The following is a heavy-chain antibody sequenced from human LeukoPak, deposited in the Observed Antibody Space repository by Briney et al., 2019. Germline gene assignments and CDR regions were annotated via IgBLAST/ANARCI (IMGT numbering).Heavy chain of an antibody. J-gene: IGHJ6*02. CDR2: ISWNSGSI. V-gene: IGHV3-9*01. CDR3: AKGVGGWDLGGMDV. CDR1: GFTFDDYA. D-gene: IGHD6-19*01. Sequence: GGSLRLSCAASGFTFDDYAMHWVRQAPGKGLEWVSGISWNSGSIGYADSVKGRFTISRDNAKNSLYLQMNSLRAEDTALYYCAKGVGGWDLGGMDVWGQGTTVTVSS.